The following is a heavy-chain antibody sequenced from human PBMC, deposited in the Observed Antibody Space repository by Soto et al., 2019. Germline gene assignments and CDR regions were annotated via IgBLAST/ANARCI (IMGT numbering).Heavy chain of an antibody. CDR1: GYSFTNSG. CDR3: ARDQVKFVNDYYHYYGMDV. V-gene: IGHV1-18*01. D-gene: IGHD2-21*01. J-gene: IGHJ6*02. Sequence: ASVKVSCKTSGYSFTNSGITWVRQAPGKGLEWMGWISPYNGNTNYAEKIQGRGTMTTDTSTRTAYMELSSLTSDDTAVYYCARDQVKFVNDYYHYYGMDVWGQGTTVTVYS. CDR2: ISPYNGNT.